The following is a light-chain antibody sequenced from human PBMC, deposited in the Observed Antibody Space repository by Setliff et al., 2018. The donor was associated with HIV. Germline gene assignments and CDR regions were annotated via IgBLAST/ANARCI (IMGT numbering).Light chain of an antibody. CDR2: DVV. CDR3: SSFTTTNTPSV. CDR1: SSDIGTYNY. J-gene: IGLJ1*01. V-gene: IGLV2-14*01. Sequence: LAQPASVSGSPGQSIAISCTGASSDIGTYNYVSWYQQHPGKAPKLIIYDVVNRPSGVSDRFSGSKSGSTASLTISGLQAEDEADYYCSSFTTTNTPSVFGAGTKVTV.